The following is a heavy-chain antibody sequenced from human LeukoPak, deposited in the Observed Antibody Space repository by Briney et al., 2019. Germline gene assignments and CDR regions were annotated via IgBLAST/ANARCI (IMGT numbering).Heavy chain of an antibody. CDR2: IYHSGIT. Sequence: KASETLSLTCTVSGDSIRTFYWSWIRQPPGKGLEWIGFIYHSGITNYNPSLKSRVTISVDTSKNQFSLKLSSVTAADTAIYSCARDRGAGGWLDPWGQGTLVTVSS. V-gene: IGHV4-59*01. CDR3: ARDRGAGGWLDP. D-gene: IGHD1-26*01. J-gene: IGHJ5*02. CDR1: GDSIRTFY.